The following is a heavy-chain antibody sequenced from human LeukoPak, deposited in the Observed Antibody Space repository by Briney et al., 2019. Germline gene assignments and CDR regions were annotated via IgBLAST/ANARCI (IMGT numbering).Heavy chain of an antibody. V-gene: IGHV1-8*01. CDR1: GYTFTSYD. J-gene: IGHJ3*02. CDR3: ARMGTIAVADAFDI. D-gene: IGHD6-19*01. Sequence: ASVKVSCKASGYTFTSYDINWVRPAAGQGLEWMGWMNPNSGNTGYARKFQGRVTMTRNTSISTAYMELSSLRSEDTAVYYCARMGTIAVADAFDIWGQGTMVTVSS. CDR2: MNPNSGNT.